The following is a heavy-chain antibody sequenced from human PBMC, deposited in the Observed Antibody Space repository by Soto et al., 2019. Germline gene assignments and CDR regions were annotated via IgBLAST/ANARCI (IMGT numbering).Heavy chain of an antibody. Sequence: GGSLRLSCTGSGFDFGDYYMSWIRQAPGKGLEWVSYIDSGDGTTYYTDSVKGRFTISRDNAKKTVYLQMSSLRVEDTALYYWVRPYYSSSWFPFDRWGQGTLVTVSS. CDR3: VRPYYSSSWFPFDR. CDR1: GFDFGDYY. J-gene: IGHJ4*02. D-gene: IGHD6-13*01. V-gene: IGHV3-11*01. CDR2: IDSGDGTT.